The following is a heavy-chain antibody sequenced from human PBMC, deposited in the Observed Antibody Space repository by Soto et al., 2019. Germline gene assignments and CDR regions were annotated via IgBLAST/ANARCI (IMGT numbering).Heavy chain of an antibody. Sequence: QVQLVQSGAEVKKPGSSVRVSCKASGATLDTFINYGITWVRQAPGQGLEWMGGIIPVFGAANHAQKFQGRVTISADESTRRVHMERSSLRKEDTAMYYCAGGAATKILVLMYDALEIWGQGTMVTVSS. CDR2: IIPVFGAA. D-gene: IGHD5-12*01. V-gene: IGHV1-69*12. CDR1: GATLDTFINYG. J-gene: IGHJ3*02. CDR3: AGGAATKILVLMYDALEI.